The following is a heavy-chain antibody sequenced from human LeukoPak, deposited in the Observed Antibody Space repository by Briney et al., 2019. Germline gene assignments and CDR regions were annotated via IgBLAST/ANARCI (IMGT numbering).Heavy chain of an antibody. D-gene: IGHD2-8*01. V-gene: IGHV3-7*03. CDR1: GFTFSSYW. CDR3: ARDVNGYRDY. J-gene: IGHJ4*02. CDR2: IKQDGSEN. Sequence: PGGSLRLSCTASGFTFSSYWTTWVRQAPGKGLEWVANIKQDGSENYYVDSVTGRFTISRDNAKNSLYLQMSSLRGEDTAVYYCARDVNGYRDYWGQGTLVTVSS.